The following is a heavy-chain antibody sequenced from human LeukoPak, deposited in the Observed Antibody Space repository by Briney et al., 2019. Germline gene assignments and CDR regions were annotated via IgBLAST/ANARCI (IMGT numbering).Heavy chain of an antibody. CDR3: AKVYCSGGSCYRNWFDP. J-gene: IGHJ5*02. Sequence: GGSLRLSCAASGFTFDDYGMSWVRQAPGKGLEWVSGISWNSGSIGYADSVKGRFTISRDNAKNSLYLQMNSLRAEDTALYYCAKVYCSGGSCYRNWFDPWGQGTLVTVSS. CDR2: ISWNSGSI. V-gene: IGHV3-9*01. D-gene: IGHD2-15*01. CDR1: GFTFDDYG.